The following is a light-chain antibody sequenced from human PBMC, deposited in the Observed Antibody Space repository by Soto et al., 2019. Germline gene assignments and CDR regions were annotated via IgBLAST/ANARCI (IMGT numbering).Light chain of an antibody. CDR2: GAS. CDR1: QSVSSN. CDR3: QQYNNWPPYT. Sequence: EIVMTQSPATLSVSPGERVTLSCRASQSVSSNLAWYQQKPGQAPRLLIYGASTRATGIPARFSGSGSGTEFNLTISSLQSEDFAVYYCQQYNNWPPYTFGQGTKLEIK. J-gene: IGKJ2*01. V-gene: IGKV3-15*01.